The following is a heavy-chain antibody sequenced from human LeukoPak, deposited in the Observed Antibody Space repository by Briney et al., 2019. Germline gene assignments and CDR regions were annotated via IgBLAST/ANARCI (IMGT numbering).Heavy chain of an antibody. D-gene: IGHD4-17*01. J-gene: IGHJ3*02. CDR1: GGTFSSYA. V-gene: IGHV1-69*05. CDR3: ASSYGDDGAFDI. Sequence: SVKVSCKASGGTFSSYAISWVRQAPGQGLEWMGRIIPIFGTANYAQRFQGRVTITTDESTSTAYMELSSLRSEDTAVYYCASSYGDDGAFDIWGQGTMVTVSS. CDR2: IIPIFGTA.